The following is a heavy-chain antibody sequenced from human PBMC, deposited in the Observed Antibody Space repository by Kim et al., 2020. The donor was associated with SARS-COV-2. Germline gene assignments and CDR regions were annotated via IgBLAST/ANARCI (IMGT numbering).Heavy chain of an antibody. CDR2: IIPVFGAA. D-gene: IGHD5-12*01. J-gene: IGHJ6*02. CDR3: VRSSRMASTSAYYYFGLDV. CDR1: GGTFSDYA. Sequence: SVKVSCKASGGTFSDYAISWVRQAPGQGLEWMGGIIPVFGAAKYAQKFQGRVTISADESTRTAYMDLSSLRSEDTAMYYYVRSSRMASTSAYYYFGLDVWGQGTTVTVSS. V-gene: IGHV1-69*13.